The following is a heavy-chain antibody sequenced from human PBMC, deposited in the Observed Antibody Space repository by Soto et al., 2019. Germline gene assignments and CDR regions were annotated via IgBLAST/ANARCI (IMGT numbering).Heavy chain of an antibody. Sequence: SETLSLTCTVSGYSIISSDFYWGWVRQPPGKGLEWIGSIFYLGSSYYNPSLKSRVTMSVDTSENQFSLRLRSVTAADTALYFCARHSLALRKNNWFDPWGQGIMVTVSS. CDR2: IFYLGSS. V-gene: IGHV4-39*01. CDR3: ARHSLALRKNNWFDP. D-gene: IGHD3-3*02. CDR1: GYSIISSDFY. J-gene: IGHJ5*02.